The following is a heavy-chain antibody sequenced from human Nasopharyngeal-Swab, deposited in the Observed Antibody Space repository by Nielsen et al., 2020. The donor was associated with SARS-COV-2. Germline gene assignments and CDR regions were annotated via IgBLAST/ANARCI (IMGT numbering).Heavy chain of an antibody. CDR3: ARGGNVVMVYALMD. V-gene: IGHV4-39*07. CDR1: GGSISSSGYY. Sequence: SETLSLTCTVSGGSISSSGYYWGWIRQPPGKGLEWIGSIYYSGSTYYRPSLTSRVTISVDTSNNQFSLKLSSVTAADTAVYYCARGGNVVMVYALMDWGQGTLVTVSS. J-gene: IGHJ4*02. D-gene: IGHD2-8*01. CDR2: IYYSGST.